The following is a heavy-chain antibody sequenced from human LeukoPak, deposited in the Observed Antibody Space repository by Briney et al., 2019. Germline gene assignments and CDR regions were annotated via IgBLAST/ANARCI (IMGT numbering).Heavy chain of an antibody. J-gene: IGHJ4*02. CDR2: ISSSSSTI. D-gene: IGHD3-3*01. CDR1: GFTFSSYS. CDR3: ASYTIWSGYPHDY. V-gene: IGHV3-48*01. Sequence: SGGSLRPSCAASGFTFSSYSMNWVRQAPGKGLEWVSYISSSSSTIYYADSVKGRFTISRDNAKNSLYLQMNSLRAEDTAVYYCASYTIWSGYPHDYWGQGTLVTVSS.